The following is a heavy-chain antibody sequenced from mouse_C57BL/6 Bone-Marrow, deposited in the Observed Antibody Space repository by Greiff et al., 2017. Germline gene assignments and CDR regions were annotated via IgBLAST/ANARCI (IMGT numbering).Heavy chain of an antibody. J-gene: IGHJ3*01. CDR1: CYTFPSYW. Sequence: QVQLQQPGAELVKPGASVKMSCKASCYTFPSYWITWVKQRPGQGLEWIGDIYPGSGSTNYNEQFKSKATLTVEPSSSTAYMQRSSLTSEDSAVYYCARYGRAWFAYWGQGTLVTVSA. D-gene: IGHD1-1*01. CDR3: ARYGRAWFAY. V-gene: IGHV1-55*01. CDR2: IYPGSGST.